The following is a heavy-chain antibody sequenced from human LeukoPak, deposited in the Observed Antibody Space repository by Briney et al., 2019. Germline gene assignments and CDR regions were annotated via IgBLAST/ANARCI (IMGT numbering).Heavy chain of an antibody. D-gene: IGHD1-26*01. CDR3: ARVSESGSLDY. V-gene: IGHV1-2*02. Sequence: GASVRVSCKASGYTFTGYYMHWVRQAPGQELEWMGWINPNSGGTNYAQKFQGRVTMTRDTSISTAYMELSSLRSDNTAVYYCARVSESGSLDYWGQGTLVTVSS. J-gene: IGHJ4*02. CDR2: INPNSGGT. CDR1: GYTFTGYY.